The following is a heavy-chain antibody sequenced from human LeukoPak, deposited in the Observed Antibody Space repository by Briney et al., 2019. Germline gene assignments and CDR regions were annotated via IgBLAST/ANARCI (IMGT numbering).Heavy chain of an antibody. Sequence: PGGSLRLSCAASGFTFSTYWMNWVRQAPGKGLEWVANIKQDGSEKYYVDSVRGRFTISRDNAKNSLYLQMNSLRAEDTAVYYCARDVAARPRWFAPWGQGTLVTVSS. CDR1: GFTFSTYW. V-gene: IGHV3-7*01. CDR2: IKQDGSEK. D-gene: IGHD6-6*01. J-gene: IGHJ5*02. CDR3: ARDVAARPRWFAP.